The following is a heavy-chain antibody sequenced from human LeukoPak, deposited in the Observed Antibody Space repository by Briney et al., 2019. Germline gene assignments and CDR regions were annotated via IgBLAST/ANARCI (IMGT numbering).Heavy chain of an antibody. V-gene: IGHV3-7*03. Sequence: GGSLRLSCAASGFTFSNYWMSWVRQAPGKGLEWVAHIKQDGTEKYYVDSVKGRFTISRDNAKNSLFLQMNSLRAEDTAVYYCAKRIQSAMAMGYWGQGTLVTVSS. D-gene: IGHD5-18*01. CDR1: GFTFSNYW. CDR2: IKQDGTEK. CDR3: AKRIQSAMAMGY. J-gene: IGHJ4*02.